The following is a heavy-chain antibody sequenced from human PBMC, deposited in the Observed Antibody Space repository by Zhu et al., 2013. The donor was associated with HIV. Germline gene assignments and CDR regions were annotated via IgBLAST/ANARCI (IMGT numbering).Heavy chain of an antibody. V-gene: IGHV4-34*04. Sequence: QVQLQQWGAGLLKPSETLSLTCAVYGGSFSGYYWSWIRQPPGKGLEWIGEINHSGSTNHNPSLKSRATISVDTAKNQFSLKLSSVTAADTAVYYCAIPRGSSSWYNYFQYWGQGTLVTVSS. CDR1: GGSFSGYY. CDR3: AIPRGSSSWYNYFQY. CDR2: INHSGST. D-gene: IGHD6-13*01. J-gene: IGHJ1*01.